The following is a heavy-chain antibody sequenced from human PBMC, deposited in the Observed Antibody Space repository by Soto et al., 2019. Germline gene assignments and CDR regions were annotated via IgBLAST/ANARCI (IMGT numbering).Heavy chain of an antibody. CDR2: ISSSGSTI. J-gene: IGHJ4*02. V-gene: IGHV3-11*01. D-gene: IGHD3-3*01. CDR1: GFTFSDYY. CDR3: ARAPPYDFWSGYPFDY. Sequence: GGPLRLSCAASGFTFSDYYMSLIRQAPGKGLEWVSYISSSGSTIYYADSVKGRFTISRDNAKNSLYLQMNSLRAEDTAVYYCARAPPYDFWSGYPFDYWGQGTLVTVSS.